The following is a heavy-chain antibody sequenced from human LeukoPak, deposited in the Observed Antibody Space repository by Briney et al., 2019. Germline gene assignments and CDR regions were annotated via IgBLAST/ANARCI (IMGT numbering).Heavy chain of an antibody. Sequence: SETLSLTCAVYGGSFSGYYWSWIRQPPGKGLEWIGEINHSGSTNYNPSLKSRVTISVDTSKNQFSLKLSSVTAADTAVYYRARTGPKLLWFGEAAYGYFDYWGQGTLVTVSS. V-gene: IGHV4-34*01. CDR2: INHSGST. J-gene: IGHJ4*02. D-gene: IGHD3-10*01. CDR3: ARTGPKLLWFGEAAYGYFDY. CDR1: GGSFSGYY.